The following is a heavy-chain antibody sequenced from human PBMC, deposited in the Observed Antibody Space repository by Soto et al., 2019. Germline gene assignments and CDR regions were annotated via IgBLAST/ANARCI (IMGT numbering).Heavy chain of an antibody. V-gene: IGHV1-69*01. J-gene: IGHJ5*02. CDR1: GGTFSSYA. D-gene: IGHD3-10*01. CDR2: IIPIFGTA. Sequence: QVQLVQSGAEVKKPGSSVKVSCKASGGTFSSYAISWVRQAPGQGLEWMGGIIPIFGTANYAQKFQGRVTITADESTSTAYMELSSLRSEDTAVYDCARGITMVRGNTGGFDPWGQGTLVTVSS. CDR3: ARGITMVRGNTGGFDP.